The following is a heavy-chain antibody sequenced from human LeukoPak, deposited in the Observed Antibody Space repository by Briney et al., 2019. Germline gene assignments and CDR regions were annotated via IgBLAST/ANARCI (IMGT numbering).Heavy chain of an antibody. Sequence: GASVKVSCKASGYTFTGYYMRWVRQAPGQGLEWMGWINPNSGGTNYAQKFQGWVTMTRDTSISTAYMELSRLRSDDTAVYYCAREGSEYYYDSSGSNLFDYWGQGTLVTVSS. CDR3: AREGSEYYYDSSGSNLFDY. V-gene: IGHV1-2*04. CDR1: GYTFTGYY. J-gene: IGHJ4*02. D-gene: IGHD3-22*01. CDR2: INPNSGGT.